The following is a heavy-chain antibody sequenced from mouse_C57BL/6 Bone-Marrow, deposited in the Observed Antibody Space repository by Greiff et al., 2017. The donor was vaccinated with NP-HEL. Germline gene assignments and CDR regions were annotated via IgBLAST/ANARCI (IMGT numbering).Heavy chain of an antibody. D-gene: IGHD2-2*01. CDR1: GFNIKDDY. J-gene: IGHJ3*01. CDR2: IDPENGDT. Sequence: VQLQQSGAELVRPGASVKLSCTASGFNIKDDYMHWVKQRPEQGLEWIGWIDPENGDTEYASKFQGKATITADTSSNTAYLQLSSLTSEDTAVDYCTTEGLRRAWFAYWGQGTLVTVSA. CDR3: TTEGLRRAWFAY. V-gene: IGHV14-4*01.